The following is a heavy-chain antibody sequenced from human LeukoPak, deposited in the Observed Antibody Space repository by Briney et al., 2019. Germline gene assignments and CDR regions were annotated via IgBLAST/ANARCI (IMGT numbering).Heavy chain of an antibody. Sequence: SETLSPTCTVSGGSISSGGYYWSWIRQPPGRGLEWIGYIYHSGSTYYNPSLKSRVTISVDRSKNQFSLKLSSVTAADTAVYYCARDPYYYGMDVWGQGTTVTVSS. CDR2: IYHSGST. CDR1: GGSISSGGYY. CDR3: ARDPYYYGMDV. V-gene: IGHV4-30-2*01. J-gene: IGHJ6*02.